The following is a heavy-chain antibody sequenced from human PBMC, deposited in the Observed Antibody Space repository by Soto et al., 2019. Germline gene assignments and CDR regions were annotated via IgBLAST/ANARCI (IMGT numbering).Heavy chain of an antibody. D-gene: IGHD1-26*01. V-gene: IGHV4-59*01. CDR2: IYYSGST. CDR1: GGSISNYY. J-gene: IGHJ4*02. CDR3: ARDSGNYFPS. Sequence: SETLSLTCTVSGGSISNYYWSWIRQPPGKGLEWIGYIYYSGSTNYNPSLKSRVTISVDTSKNQFSLKLSSVTAADTAVYFCARDSGNYFPSWGQGTLVTSPQ.